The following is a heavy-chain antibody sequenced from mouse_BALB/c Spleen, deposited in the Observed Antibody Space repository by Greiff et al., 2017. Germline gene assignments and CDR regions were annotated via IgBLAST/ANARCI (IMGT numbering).Heavy chain of an antibody. CDR1: GYSITSDYA. CDR3: ARGTAGYYAMDY. CDR2: ISYSGST. D-gene: IGHD3-3*01. Sequence: EVQRVESGPGLVKPSQSLSLTCTVTGYSITSDYAWNWIRQFPGNKLEWMGYISYSGSTSYNPSLKSRISITRDTSKNQFFLQLNSVTTEDTATYYCARGTAGYYAMDYWGQGTSVTVSS. V-gene: IGHV3-2*02. J-gene: IGHJ4*01.